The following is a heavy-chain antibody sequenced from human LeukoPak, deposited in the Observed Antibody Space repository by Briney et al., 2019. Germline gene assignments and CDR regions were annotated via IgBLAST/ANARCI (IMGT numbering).Heavy chain of an antibody. CDR2: FDPEDGET. D-gene: IGHD1-26*01. V-gene: IGHV1-24*01. CDR3: ATVTLVGATTGYWFDP. Sequence: ASVKVSCKVSGYTLTELSMHWVRQAPGKGLEWMGGFDPEDGETIYAQKFQGRVTMTEDTSTDTAYMELSSLRSEDTAVYYCATVTLVGATTGYWFDPWGQGTLVTVSS. CDR1: GYTLTELS. J-gene: IGHJ5*02.